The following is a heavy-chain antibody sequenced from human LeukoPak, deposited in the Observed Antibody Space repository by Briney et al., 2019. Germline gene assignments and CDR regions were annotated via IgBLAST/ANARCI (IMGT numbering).Heavy chain of an antibody. CDR1: GGSISSYY. D-gene: IGHD5-18*01. CDR2: IYYSGST. J-gene: IGHJ5*02. Sequence: SETLSLTCTVSGGSISSYYWSWIRQPPGKGLEWIGYIYYSGSTNYNPSLKSRVTISVDTSKNQFSLKLSSVTAADTAVYYYARANRYSYGLNWFDPWGQGTLVTVSS. V-gene: IGHV4-59*01. CDR3: ARANRYSYGLNWFDP.